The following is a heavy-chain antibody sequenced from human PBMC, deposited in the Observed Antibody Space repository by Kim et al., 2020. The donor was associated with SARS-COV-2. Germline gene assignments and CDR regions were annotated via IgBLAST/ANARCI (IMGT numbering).Heavy chain of an antibody. J-gene: IGHJ4*02. D-gene: IGHD3-10*01. V-gene: IGHV3-48*02. Sequence: GGSLRLSCAASGFTFSGYSMNWVRQAPGKGLEWVSYISSSCGTIYYADSVKGRFTISRDNAKNSLYLQMNSLRDEDTAIYYCARPGYGSGSYGYWGQGTLVTVSS. CDR2: ISSSCGTI. CDR3: ARPGYGSGSYGY. CDR1: GFTFSGYS.